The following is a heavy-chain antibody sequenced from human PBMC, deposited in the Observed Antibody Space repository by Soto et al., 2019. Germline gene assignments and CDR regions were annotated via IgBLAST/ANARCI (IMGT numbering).Heavy chain of an antibody. Sequence: ASVKVSCKASGYTFTSYDINWVRQATGQGLEWMGWMNPNSGNTGYAQKFQGRVTMTRNTSISTAYMELSSLRSEDTAVYYCARVTSSGGSGSYVRVYYLDYWGQGTLVTVSS. CDR2: MNPNSGNT. J-gene: IGHJ4*02. CDR3: ARVTSSGGSGSYVRVYYLDY. D-gene: IGHD3-10*01. CDR1: GYTFTSYD. V-gene: IGHV1-8*01.